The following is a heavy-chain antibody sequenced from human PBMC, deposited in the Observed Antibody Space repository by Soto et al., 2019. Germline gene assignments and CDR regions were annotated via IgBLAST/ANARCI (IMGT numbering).Heavy chain of an antibody. D-gene: IGHD3-3*01. V-gene: IGHV4-34*01. CDR1: GGSFSGYY. J-gene: IGHJ6*02. CDR3: ARARGGSGYYYYGMDV. Sequence: SETLSLTCAVYGGSFSGYYWGWIRQPPGKGLEWIGEINHSGSTNYNPSLKSRVTISLDTSKNQFSLKLSSVTAADTAVYYCARARGGSGYYYYGMDVWGQGTTVTVSS. CDR2: INHSGST.